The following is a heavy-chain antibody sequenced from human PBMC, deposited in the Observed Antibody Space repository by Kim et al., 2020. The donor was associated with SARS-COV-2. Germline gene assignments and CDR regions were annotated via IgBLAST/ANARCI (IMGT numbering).Heavy chain of an antibody. Sequence: NGAIYYSDSVKGGFTISRDNGKKSLYLQLNSLRDEDTAVYYCVRGANSDYWGQGTLVTVSS. CDR3: VRGANSDY. J-gene: IGHJ4*02. V-gene: IGHV3-48*02. CDR2: NGAI.